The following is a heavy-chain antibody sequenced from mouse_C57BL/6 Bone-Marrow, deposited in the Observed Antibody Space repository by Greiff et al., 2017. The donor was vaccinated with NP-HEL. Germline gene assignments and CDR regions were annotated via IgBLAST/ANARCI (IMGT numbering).Heavy chain of an antibody. CDR3: ARHYYYGSDY. CDR2: ISSGGSYT. J-gene: IGHJ2*01. CDR1: GFTFSSYG. Sequence: EVQVVESGGDLVKPGGSLKLSCAASGFTFSSYGMSWVRQTPDKRLEWVATISSGGSYTYYPDSVKGRFTISRDNAKNTLYLQMSSLKSEDTAMYYCARHYYYGSDYWGQGTPLTVSS. D-gene: IGHD1-1*01. V-gene: IGHV5-6*01.